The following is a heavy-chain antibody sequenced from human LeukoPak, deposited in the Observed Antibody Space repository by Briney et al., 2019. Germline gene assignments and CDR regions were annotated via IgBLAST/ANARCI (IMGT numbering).Heavy chain of an antibody. Sequence: PSETLSLTCTVSGGSISSSSYYWGWIRQPPGKGLQWIGEINHFGTTNYNPSLKSQVTMSVDTSKNQFSLKLSSVTAADTAVYYCARGMDVWGKGTTVTISS. CDR2: INHFGTT. V-gene: IGHV4-39*07. CDR1: GGSISSSSYY. J-gene: IGHJ6*04. CDR3: ARGMDV.